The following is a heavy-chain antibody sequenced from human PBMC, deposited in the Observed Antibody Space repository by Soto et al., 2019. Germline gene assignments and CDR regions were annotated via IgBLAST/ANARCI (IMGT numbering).Heavy chain of an antibody. J-gene: IGHJ4*02. Sequence: EVHLLESGGGLVQPGGPLTPSCAGSGFAFHTYDMTWVRQAPGKGLEWVSMISNRGSPYYSGSVRGRFTISRDNSNSILYLQMNSLRADDTAIYFCAKHWGTPAPDDYWGQGTLVTVSS. D-gene: IGHD6-13*01. CDR2: ISNRGSP. CDR3: AKHWGTPAPDDY. CDR1: GFAFHTYD. V-gene: IGHV3-23*01.